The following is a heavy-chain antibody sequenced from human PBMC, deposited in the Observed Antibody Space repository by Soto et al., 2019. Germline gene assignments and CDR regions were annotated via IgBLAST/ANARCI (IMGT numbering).Heavy chain of an antibody. J-gene: IGHJ4*02. D-gene: IGHD7-27*01. Sequence: QVQLVQSGAEVKKPGASVKVSCKASGYTFTTYDINWVRQATGQGPEWIGWMSPKTGNTGYAQNLQGRVTMTRNPSISTAYMELSSLTSEDTAVYYCARGPPNWGFDLWGQGTLVPVSS. CDR3: ARGPPNWGFDL. CDR1: GYTFTTYD. CDR2: MSPKTGNT. V-gene: IGHV1-8*01.